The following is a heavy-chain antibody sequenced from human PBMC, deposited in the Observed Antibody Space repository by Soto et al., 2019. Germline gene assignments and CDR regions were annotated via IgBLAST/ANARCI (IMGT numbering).Heavy chain of an antibody. CDR2: INHSGST. Sequence: SETLSLTCAVYGGSLSGYYWSWIRQPPGKGLEWIGEINHSGSTNYNPSLKSRVTISVDTSKNQFSLKLSSVTAADTAVYYCARGHGYCTNGVCRIFDYWGQGTLVTVSS. D-gene: IGHD2-8*01. V-gene: IGHV4-34*01. CDR3: ARGHGYCTNGVCRIFDY. J-gene: IGHJ4*02. CDR1: GGSLSGYY.